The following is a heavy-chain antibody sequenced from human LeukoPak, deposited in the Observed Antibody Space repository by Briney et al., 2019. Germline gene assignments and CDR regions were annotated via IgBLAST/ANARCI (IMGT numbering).Heavy chain of an antibody. D-gene: IGHD5-24*01. Sequence: ASVKVSCKASGYTFTDYYLHWVRQAPGQGLEWMGWINPNSGCTNYAQTFHGRVTMTRDTSITTAYLELSRLRSDDTAVYYCARIGYNHYFDYWGQGNLVTVSS. CDR2: INPNSGCT. J-gene: IGHJ4*02. CDR3: ARIGYNHYFDY. V-gene: IGHV1-2*02. CDR1: GYTFTDYY.